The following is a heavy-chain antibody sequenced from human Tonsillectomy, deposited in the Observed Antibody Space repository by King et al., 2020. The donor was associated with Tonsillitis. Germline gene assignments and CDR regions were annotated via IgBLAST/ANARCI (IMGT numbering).Heavy chain of an antibody. J-gene: IGHJ4*02. Sequence: QLVQSGGGLVKPGGSLRLSCVASGFTFSSYSMNWVRQAPGKGLEWVSSISGSSDYIYYADSVKGRFTISRDNAKNSLYLQMNSLRAEDTTVYYCARGGGYDSSGYYRFYFDYWGQGTLVTVSS. CDR3: ARGGGYDSSGYYRFYFDY. CDR2: ISGSSDYI. D-gene: IGHD3-22*01. CDR1: GFTFSSYS. V-gene: IGHV3-21*01.